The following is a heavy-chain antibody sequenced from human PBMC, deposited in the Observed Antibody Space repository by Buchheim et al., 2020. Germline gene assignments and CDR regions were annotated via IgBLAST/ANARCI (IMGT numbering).Heavy chain of an antibody. CDR1: GGSFSRSS. D-gene: IGHD3-22*01. Sequence: QVQLQQWGAGLLKPSETLSINCAVYGGSFSRSSWSRIRQTPGKGLEWIGEINHTGSTNYNPSLKSRVTISVDRSKNQVSLKLTSVTAADTAVYYCAVTTRGDYWSWGWFDPWGQGTL. CDR2: INHTGST. CDR3: AVTTRGDYWSWGWFDP. J-gene: IGHJ5*02. V-gene: IGHV4-34*02.